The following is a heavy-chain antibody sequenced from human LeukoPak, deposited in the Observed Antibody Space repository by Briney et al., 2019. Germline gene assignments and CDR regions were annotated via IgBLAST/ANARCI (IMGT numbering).Heavy chain of an antibody. CDR3: AKAGSPHIAAAQYFQH. D-gene: IGHD6-13*01. CDR1: GGSISSGDYY. Sequence: SETLSLTCTVSGGSISSGDYYWSWIRQPPGKGLEWIGYIYYSGSTYYNPSLKSRVTISVDTSKNQFSLKLSSVTAADTAVYYCAKAGSPHIAAAQYFQHWGQGTLVTVSS. J-gene: IGHJ1*01. V-gene: IGHV4-30-4*01. CDR2: IYYSGST.